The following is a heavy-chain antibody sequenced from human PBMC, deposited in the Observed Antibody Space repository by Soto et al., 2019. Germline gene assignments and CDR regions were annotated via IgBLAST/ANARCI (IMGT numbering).Heavy chain of an antibody. Sequence: ASVKVSCKASGYTFTSYAMHWVRQAPGQRLEWMGWINAGNGNTKYSQKFQGRVTITRDTSASTAYMELSSLRSEDTAVYYCARDLPMIAAAGPDAFDIWGQGTMVTVSS. CDR2: INAGNGNT. D-gene: IGHD6-13*01. CDR3: ARDLPMIAAAGPDAFDI. V-gene: IGHV1-3*01. CDR1: GYTFTSYA. J-gene: IGHJ3*02.